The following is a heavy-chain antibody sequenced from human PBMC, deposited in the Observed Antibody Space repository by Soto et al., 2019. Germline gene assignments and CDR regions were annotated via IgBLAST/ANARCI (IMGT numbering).Heavy chain of an antibody. D-gene: IGHD3-10*01. V-gene: IGHV3-23*01. Sequence: GGSLRLSCAASGFTFNNYAMSWVRQAPGKGLEWVSAISGNGISTYYADSVRGRFTISRDNSENTLFLQMNRLRADDTAVYYCPRDEIYMVRGTDNWFDTWGQGTLVTVSS. CDR3: PRDEIYMVRGTDNWFDT. CDR2: ISGNGIST. J-gene: IGHJ5*02. CDR1: GFTFNNYA.